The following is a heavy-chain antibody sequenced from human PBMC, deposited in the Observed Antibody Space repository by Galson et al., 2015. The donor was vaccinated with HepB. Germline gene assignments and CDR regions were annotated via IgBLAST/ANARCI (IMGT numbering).Heavy chain of an antibody. D-gene: IGHD3-10*02. V-gene: IGHV4-61*08. CDR2: IYYSGST. Sequence: ETLSLTCTVSGGSISSGDYYWSWIRQPPGKGLEWIGYIYYSGSTNYNPSLKSRVTISVDTSKNQFSLKLSSVTAADTAVYYCARRDIIHASPYVGYYFDYWGQGTLVTVSS. CDR3: ARRDIIHASPYVGYYFDY. CDR1: GGSISSGDYY. J-gene: IGHJ4*02.